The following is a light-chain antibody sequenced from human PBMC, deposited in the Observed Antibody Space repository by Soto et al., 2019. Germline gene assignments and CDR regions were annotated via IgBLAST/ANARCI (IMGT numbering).Light chain of an antibody. J-gene: IGLJ1*01. CDR2: GDS. CDR1: SSNIGAGYD. CDR3: QSNDNGLSGSDV. V-gene: IGLV1-40*01. Sequence: QSVLTQPPSVSGAPGQRVTISCTGSSSNIGAGYDVNWYQQLPETAPKLLIFGDSNRPSGVPDRFSGSKSGTSASLVITGLQVDDEADYYCQSNDNGLSGSDVFGTGTKVTVL.